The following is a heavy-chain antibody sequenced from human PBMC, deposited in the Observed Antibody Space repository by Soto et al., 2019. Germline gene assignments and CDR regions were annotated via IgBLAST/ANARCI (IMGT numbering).Heavy chain of an antibody. CDR1: GFTFSSYA. CDR2: ISYDGSNK. Sequence: GGSLRLSCAASGFTFSSYAMHWVRQAPGKGLEWVAVISYDGSNKYYADSVKGRFTISRDNSKNTRYLQMNSLRAEDTAVYYCARGYRSRWHPAYWGQGSLVTVSS. J-gene: IGHJ4*02. D-gene: IGHD6-13*01. CDR3: ARGYRSRWHPAY. V-gene: IGHV3-30-3*01.